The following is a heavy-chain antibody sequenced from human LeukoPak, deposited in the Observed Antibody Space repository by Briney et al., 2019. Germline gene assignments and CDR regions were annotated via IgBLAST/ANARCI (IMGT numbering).Heavy chain of an antibody. V-gene: IGHV4-30-2*01. CDR2: IHHSGST. D-gene: IGHD2-15*01. CDR3: AGVPLLYYYYGMDV. CDR1: GGSISSGGYS. Sequence: PSETLSLTCAVSGGSISSGGYSWSWIRQPPGKGLEWIGYIHHSGSTYYNPSLKSRVTISVDRSKNQFSLKLSSVTAADTAVYYCAGVPLLYYYYGMDVWGQGTTVTVSS. J-gene: IGHJ6*02.